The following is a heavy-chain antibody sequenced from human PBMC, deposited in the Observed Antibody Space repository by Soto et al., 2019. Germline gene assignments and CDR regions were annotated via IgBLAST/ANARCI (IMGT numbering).Heavy chain of an antibody. CDR2: LGGNGFTT. V-gene: IGHV3-23*01. J-gene: IGHJ6*03. CDR1: GFTFGSYA. CDR3: AKALRPSLNFFYYMDV. D-gene: IGHD2-2*01. Sequence: EVHLLESGGGLVQPGGSLRLSYVVSGFTFGSYAMSWVRQAPEKGPEWVAILGGNGFTTYYADSVKGRFTISGDKSKGTLFLQMSSLRADDTGVYYCAKALRPSLNFFYYMDVWGRGTSVTVSS.